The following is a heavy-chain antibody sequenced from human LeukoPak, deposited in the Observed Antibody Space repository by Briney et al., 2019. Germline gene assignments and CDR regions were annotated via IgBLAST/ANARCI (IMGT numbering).Heavy chain of an antibody. J-gene: IGHJ5*02. V-gene: IGHV3-30*04. CDR1: GFTFSSYA. Sequence: PGRSLRLSCAASGFTFSSYAMHWVRRAPGKGLEWVAVISYDGSNKYYADSVKGRFTISRDNSKNTLYLQMNSLRAEDTAVYYCAREEVAAAGTGWFDPWGQGTLVTVSS. CDR2: ISYDGSNK. D-gene: IGHD6-13*01. CDR3: AREEVAAAGTGWFDP.